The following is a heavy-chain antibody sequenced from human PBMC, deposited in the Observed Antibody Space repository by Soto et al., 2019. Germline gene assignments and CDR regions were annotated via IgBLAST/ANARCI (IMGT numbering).Heavy chain of an antibody. CDR2: INPNSGGT. V-gene: IGHV1-2*02. CDR3: ARVRRMVYATKWFDP. Sequence: ASVKVSCKASGYTFTGYYMHWVRQAPGQGLEWMGWINPNSGGTNYAQKFQGRVTMTRDTSISTAYMELSRLRSDDTAVYYCARVRRMVYATKWFDPWGQGTLVPVSS. D-gene: IGHD2-8*01. J-gene: IGHJ5*02. CDR1: GYTFTGYY.